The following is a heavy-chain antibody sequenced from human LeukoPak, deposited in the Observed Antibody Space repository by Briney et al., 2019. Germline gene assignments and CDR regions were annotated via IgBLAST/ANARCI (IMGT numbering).Heavy chain of an antibody. J-gene: IGHJ6*02. CDR2: IIPIFGTA. Sequence: SVKVSCKASGGTFSSYAISWVRQAPGQGLEWMGGIIPIFGTANYAQKFQGRVTITADESTSTAYMELSSLRSEDTAVYYCATLAVAGTYYYYGMDVWGQGTTVTVSS. D-gene: IGHD6-19*01. CDR3: ATLAVAGTYYYYGMDV. CDR1: GGTFSSYA. V-gene: IGHV1-69*13.